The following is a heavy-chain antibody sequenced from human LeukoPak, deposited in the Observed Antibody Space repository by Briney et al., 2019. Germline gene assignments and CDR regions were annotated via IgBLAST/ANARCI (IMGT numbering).Heavy chain of an antibody. J-gene: IGHJ4*02. CDR2: ISDSGGST. CDR1: GFTFSSDA. V-gene: IGHV3-23*01. CDR3: AKEAGFSSSWYFDY. Sequence: GGSLRLSCAASGFTFSSDAMSWVRQAPGKGLEWVSGISDSGGSTYYADSVKGRFTISRDNSKNTLYLQMNSLRAEATAVYYCAKEAGFSSSWYFDYWGQGTLVTVSS. D-gene: IGHD3-22*01.